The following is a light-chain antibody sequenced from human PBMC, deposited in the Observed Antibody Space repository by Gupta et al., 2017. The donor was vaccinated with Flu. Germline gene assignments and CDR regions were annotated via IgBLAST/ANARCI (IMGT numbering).Light chain of an antibody. CDR2: KAS. Sequence: PSTLSASIGDRVTITCRASQSISSYLAWYQQKPEKAPKLLIYKASSLESGVPSRFSGSGSGTEFTLTISSLQPDDFATYYCQQYNSFSWTFGQGTKVEIK. V-gene: IGKV1-5*03. CDR3: QQYNSFSWT. CDR1: QSISSY. J-gene: IGKJ1*01.